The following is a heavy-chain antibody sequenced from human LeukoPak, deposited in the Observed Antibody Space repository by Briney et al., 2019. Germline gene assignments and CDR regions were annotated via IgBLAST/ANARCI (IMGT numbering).Heavy chain of an antibody. CDR2: ISLTGLT. D-gene: IGHD2-8*01. J-gene: IGHJ4*02. CDR3: SRENGAFSPFGY. V-gene: IGHV4-4*02. Sequence: MTSGTLSLTCGVSGGSISNTNWWSWVRQPPGQGLEWIGEISLTGLTHYNPSLESRATVSLDKSKNQLSLNLTSVTAADTAVYYCSRENGAFSPFGYWGQGTLVTVLS. CDR1: GGSISNTNW.